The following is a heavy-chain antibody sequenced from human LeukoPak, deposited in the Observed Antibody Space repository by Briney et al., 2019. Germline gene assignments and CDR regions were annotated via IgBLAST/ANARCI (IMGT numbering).Heavy chain of an antibody. CDR2: ISWNSGSI. Sequence: GGSLRLSCAASGFTFDDYAMHWVRQAPGKGLEWVSGISWNSGSIGYVDSVKGRFTISRDNAKNSLYLQMNSLRAEDTAVYYCARDGVPAANDYWGQGTLVTVSS. V-gene: IGHV3-9*01. CDR1: GFTFDDYA. CDR3: ARDGVPAANDY. J-gene: IGHJ4*02. D-gene: IGHD6-13*01.